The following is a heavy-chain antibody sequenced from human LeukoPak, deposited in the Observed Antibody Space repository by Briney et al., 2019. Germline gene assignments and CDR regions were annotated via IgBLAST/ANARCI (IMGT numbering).Heavy chain of an antibody. CDR1: GYTFTSYG. V-gene: IGHV1-18*01. D-gene: IGHD6-13*01. J-gene: IGHJ6*02. CDR2: ISAYNGNT. CDR3: ARDLGSSWLEVDYGMDV. Sequence: GASVKVSCKASGYTFTSYGISWVRQAPGQGLEWMGWISAYNGNTNYAQKFQGRVTMTRDTSTSTVYMELSSLRSEDTAVYYCARDLGSSWLEVDYGMDVWGQGTTVTVSS.